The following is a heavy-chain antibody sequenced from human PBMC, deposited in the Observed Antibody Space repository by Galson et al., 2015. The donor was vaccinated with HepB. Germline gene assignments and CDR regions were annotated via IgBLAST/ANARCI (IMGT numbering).Heavy chain of an antibody. J-gene: IGHJ1*01. CDR2: ISYDGSNK. V-gene: IGHV3-30*18. CDR1: GFTFSSYG. CDR3: AKEGQWLGYFQH. D-gene: IGHD6-19*01. Sequence: SLRLSCAASGFTFSSYGMHWVRQAPGKGLEWVAVISYDGSNKYYADSVKGRFTISRDNSKNTLYLQMNSLRAEDTAVYYCAKEGQWLGYFQHWGQGTLVTVSS.